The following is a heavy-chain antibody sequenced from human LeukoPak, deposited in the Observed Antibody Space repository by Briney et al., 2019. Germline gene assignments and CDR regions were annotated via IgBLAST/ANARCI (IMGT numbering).Heavy chain of an antibody. CDR1: GYSFTGNY. Sequence: ASVKVSCKASGYSFTGNYMHWVRQAPGQGLEWMGWINPNSGDTNFAQKFQGRVTMTRDTSISTVYMELSRLRSDDTAVYYCATLVVVVATARNNWFDPWGQGTLVTVSS. V-gene: IGHV1-2*02. D-gene: IGHD2-15*01. CDR3: ATLVVVVATARNNWFDP. J-gene: IGHJ5*02. CDR2: INPNSGDT.